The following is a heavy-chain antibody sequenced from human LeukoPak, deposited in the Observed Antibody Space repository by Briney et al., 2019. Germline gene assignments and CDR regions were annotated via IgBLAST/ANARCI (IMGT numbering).Heavy chain of an antibody. J-gene: IGHJ4*02. CDR2: ISSRGST. V-gene: IGHV4-39*01. Sequence: WETLSLTCSVSGDSISNGHYYWGWIRQPPGQGLEWLATISSRGSTFYNPSLKSRVTISVDTSKNQISLNLSSVTASDTSLYYWARLNPLEHLFSFYFDSWGQGILATVSS. D-gene: IGHD3-3*01. CDR3: ARLNPLEHLFSFYFDS. CDR1: GDSISNGHYY.